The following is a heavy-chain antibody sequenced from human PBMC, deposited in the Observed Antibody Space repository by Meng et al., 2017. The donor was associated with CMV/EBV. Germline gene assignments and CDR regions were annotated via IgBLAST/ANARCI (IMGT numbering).Heavy chain of an antibody. J-gene: IGHJ5*02. CDR1: GFTFSSYW. V-gene: IGHV3-7*04. Sequence: GESLKISCAASGFTFSSYWMSWVRQAPGKGLEWVANIKQDGSEKYYVDSVKGRFTISEDNAKNSLYLQMNSLRAEDTAVYYCAKDVVVPAAFDPWGQGTLVTVSS. CDR2: IKQDGSEK. CDR3: AKDVVVPAAFDP. D-gene: IGHD2-2*01.